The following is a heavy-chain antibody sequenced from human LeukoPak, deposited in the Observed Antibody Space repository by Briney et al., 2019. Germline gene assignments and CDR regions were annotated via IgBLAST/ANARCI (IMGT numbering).Heavy chain of an antibody. CDR1: GYTFTGYY. D-gene: IGHD3-16*02. V-gene: IGHV1-2*02. CDR2: INPNSGGT. CDR3: ARAHPTFTFGGVIALFDY. Sequence: ASVKVSCKASGYTFTGYYMHWVRQAPGQGLEWMGWINPNSGGTNYAQKFQGRVTVTRDTSISTAYMELSRLRSDDTAVYYCARAHPTFTFGGVIALFDYWGQGTLVTVSS. J-gene: IGHJ4*02.